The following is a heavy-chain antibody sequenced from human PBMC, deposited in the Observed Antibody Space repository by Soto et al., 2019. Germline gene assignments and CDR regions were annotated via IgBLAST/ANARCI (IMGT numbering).Heavy chain of an antibody. Sequence: QVQLQESGPGLVKPSETLSLTCTVSGGSISSYYWSWIRQPPGKGLEWIGYIYYSGSTNYNPSLKSRVTISVDTSKNQFSLKLSSVTAADTAVYYCARFSLLWFGEVVASDWFDPWGQGTLVTVSS. J-gene: IGHJ5*02. CDR2: IYYSGST. CDR3: ARFSLLWFGEVVASDWFDP. D-gene: IGHD3-10*01. CDR1: GGSISSYY. V-gene: IGHV4-59*01.